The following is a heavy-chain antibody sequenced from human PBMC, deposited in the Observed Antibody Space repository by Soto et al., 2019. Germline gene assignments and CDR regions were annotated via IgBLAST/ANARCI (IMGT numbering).Heavy chain of an antibody. Sequence: QVPLVQSGAEVEKPGASVKVSCKASGYTFTNYAVHWVRQAPGQRLEWMGWINAGNGNTRYSQKFQGRVTITRDTSARTAYMELSSLSSEDTAVYYCARGHLAVVPVASWYFYMDVWGKGTTVTVSS. J-gene: IGHJ6*03. D-gene: IGHD2-2*01. CDR1: GYTFTNYA. CDR2: INAGNGNT. V-gene: IGHV1-3*01. CDR3: ARGHLAVVPVASWYFYMDV.